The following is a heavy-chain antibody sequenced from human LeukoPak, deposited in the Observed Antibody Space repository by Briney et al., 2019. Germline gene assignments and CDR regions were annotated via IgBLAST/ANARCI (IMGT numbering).Heavy chain of an antibody. V-gene: IGHV3-33*08. CDR1: GFTFSSYA. D-gene: IGHD4-17*01. Sequence: GGSLRLSCAASGFTFSSYAMHWVRQAPGKGLEWVAVIWYDGSNKYYADSVKGRFTISRDNSKNTLYLQMNSLRAEDTAVYYCARDPDYGDYVGWFDPWGQGTLVTVSS. CDR2: IWYDGSNK. J-gene: IGHJ5*02. CDR3: ARDPDYGDYVGWFDP.